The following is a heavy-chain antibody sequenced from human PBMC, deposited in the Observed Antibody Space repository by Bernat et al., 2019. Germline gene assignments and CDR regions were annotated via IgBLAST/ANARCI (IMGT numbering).Heavy chain of an antibody. CDR3: TAAVHSGWGCWYSRGRTHDY. Sequence: QVQLVESGGGVVQPGRSLRLSCAASGFTFSSYAMHWVRQAPGKGLEWVAVISYDGSNKYYADSVTGLSNITRKNSTNTLYLKSNMLRAEATVVYYGTAAVHSGWGCWYSRGRTHDYWGQGTLVTVSS. CDR2: ISYDGSNK. J-gene: IGHJ4*02. D-gene: IGHD6-19*01. CDR1: GFTFSSYA. V-gene: IGHV3-30*01.